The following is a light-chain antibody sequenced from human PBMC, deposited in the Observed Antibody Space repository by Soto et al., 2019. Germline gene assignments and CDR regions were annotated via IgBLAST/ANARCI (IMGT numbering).Light chain of an antibody. V-gene: IGKV3-20*01. CDR2: GAS. Sequence: EIVLTQSPGTLSLSPGERATLSCMASQSVSSSYLAWYQQKPGQAPRFLIYGASSRATGIPDRFSGSGSGTDFTLTISRLEPEDFAVYYCQQYGSSGTFGQGTKVDI. CDR1: QSVSSSY. J-gene: IGKJ1*01. CDR3: QQYGSSGT.